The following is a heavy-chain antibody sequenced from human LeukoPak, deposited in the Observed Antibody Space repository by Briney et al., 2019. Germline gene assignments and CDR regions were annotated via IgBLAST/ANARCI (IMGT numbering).Heavy chain of an antibody. CDR3: VRVDYYYGSGSYYSYYYYGMDV. CDR2: IKQDGSEK. D-gene: IGHD3-10*01. Sequence: GGSLRLSCAASGFTFSTYWMSWVRQAPGKGLEWVANIKQDGSEKYYVDSVKGRFTISRDNAKSSLYLQMNSLRAEDTAVYYCVRVDYYYGSGSYYSYYYYGMDVWGQGTTVTVSS. V-gene: IGHV3-7*01. J-gene: IGHJ6*02. CDR1: GFTFSTYW.